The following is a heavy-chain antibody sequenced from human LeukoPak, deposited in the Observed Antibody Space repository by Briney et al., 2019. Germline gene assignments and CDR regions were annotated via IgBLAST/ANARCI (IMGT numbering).Heavy chain of an antibody. CDR1: GFTFSRNG. V-gene: IGHV3-23*01. Sequence: GGTLRLSCAASGFTFSRNGMTWVRQAPGRGLEWVSAISGSGGNTYYADSVKGRFTISRDNSKNTLYLQMNSLRAEDTAVYYCAKDRRAGSYDYWGQGTLVTVSS. D-gene: IGHD3-10*01. CDR3: AKDRRAGSYDY. CDR2: ISGSGGNT. J-gene: IGHJ4*02.